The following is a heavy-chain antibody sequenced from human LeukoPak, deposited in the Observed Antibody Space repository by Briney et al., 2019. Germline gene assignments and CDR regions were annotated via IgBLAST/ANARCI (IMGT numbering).Heavy chain of an antibody. Sequence: KSSETLSLTCTVSGDSMYSSSYYWGWIRQPPGKGLEWIGNIYYSGSTYYNPSLKSRVTISIDTSKSQFSLTVSSVTAADTAVYFCVRPLSGDYGGRFDPWGQGTLVTVSS. D-gene: IGHD4-23*01. CDR2: IYYSGST. CDR3: VRPLSGDYGGRFDP. J-gene: IGHJ5*02. CDR1: GDSMYSSSYY. V-gene: IGHV4-39*01.